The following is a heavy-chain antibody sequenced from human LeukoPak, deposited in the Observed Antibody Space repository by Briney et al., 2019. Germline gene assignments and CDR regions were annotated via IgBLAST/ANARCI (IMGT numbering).Heavy chain of an antibody. CDR2: INGDNGNT. V-gene: IGHV1-18*01. Sequence: ASVKVSCKTSGYNFITYGVSWVRQAPGQGLEWMGWINGDNGNTNYAQKLQGRVIMTTDTSTSTAYMEVRSLRSDDTAVYYCARDRSDSGDYVLLDNWGQGTLVTVSS. J-gene: IGHJ4*02. CDR1: GYNFITYG. CDR3: ARDRSDSGDYVLLDN. D-gene: IGHD4-17*01.